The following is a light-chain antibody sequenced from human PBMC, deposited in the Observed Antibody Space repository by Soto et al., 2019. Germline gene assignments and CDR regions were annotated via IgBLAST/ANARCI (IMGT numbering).Light chain of an antibody. CDR2: EVS. J-gene: IGLJ2*01. CDR1: SSDVGGYNY. Sequence: QSALTQPASVSGSPGQSITISCTGTSSDVGGYNYVSWYQQHPGKAPKLMIFEVSKRPSGVSNRFSGSKSGNTASLTISGLQAEDEAHYYCSSFTSKSTLIFGGGTKLTVL. V-gene: IGLV2-14*01. CDR3: SSFTSKSTLI.